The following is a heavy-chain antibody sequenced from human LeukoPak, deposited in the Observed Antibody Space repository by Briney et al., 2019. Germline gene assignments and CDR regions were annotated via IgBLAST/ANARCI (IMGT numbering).Heavy chain of an antibody. J-gene: IGHJ4*02. CDR3: ARVLRTGHRSRFDY. Sequence: SETLSLTCAVSGGSISSNDWWSWVRQPPGRGLEWIGEIYRGGTTNYNPSLKSRVTISIDKSKNQFSLKVNSVTAAGTAVYYCARVLRTGHRSRFDYWGQGTLVTVSS. V-gene: IGHV4-4*02. CDR2: IYRGGTT. D-gene: IGHD3/OR15-3a*01. CDR1: GGSISSNDW.